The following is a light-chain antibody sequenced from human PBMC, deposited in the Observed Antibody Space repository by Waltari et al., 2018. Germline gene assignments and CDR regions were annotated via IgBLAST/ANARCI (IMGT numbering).Light chain of an antibody. Sequence: EIVLTQSPGTLSLSPGERATLSCRTSQRVSTTFLSWYQQKPGQAPRLLIYGAYNRATGIPDRFSGSGSGTDFNITISRLEPEDFAVFYCQQYDASPPMYTFGQGTKLEIK. CDR1: QRVSTTF. CDR3: QQYDASPPMYT. J-gene: IGKJ2*01. V-gene: IGKV3-20*01. CDR2: GAY.